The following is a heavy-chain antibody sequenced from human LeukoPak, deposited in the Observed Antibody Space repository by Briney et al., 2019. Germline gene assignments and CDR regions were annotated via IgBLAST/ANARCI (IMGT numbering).Heavy chain of an antibody. V-gene: IGHV4-4*09. D-gene: IGHD2-2*01. CDR2: ISHSGAS. CDR1: GGFVSRES. J-gene: IGHJ4*02. CDR3: ARVGYCSSTSCYAFDY. Sequence: SETLSLTCTVSGGFVSRESWTWIRQFPDKRLEWIGYISHSGASDYKPSLESRVTISRDTPKNQFFLNLSSVTAADTAVYYCARVGYCSSTSCYAFDYWGQGTLVTVSS.